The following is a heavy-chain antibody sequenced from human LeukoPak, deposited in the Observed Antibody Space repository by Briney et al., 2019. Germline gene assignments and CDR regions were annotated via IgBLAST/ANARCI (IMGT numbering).Heavy chain of an antibody. CDR3: ARSLSGYDPLSAF. V-gene: IGHV3-48*04. J-gene: IGHJ4*02. CDR1: GFTFSSYS. D-gene: IGHD5-12*01. CDR2: MTASSVTF. Sequence: GGSLSLTCEVSGFTFSSYSMTWVRQVPGRGLEWIAYMTASSVTFYYADSVRGRFTISRDNARNSLFLQMNSLTVEDTAVYYCARSLSGYDPLSAFWGQGTLV.